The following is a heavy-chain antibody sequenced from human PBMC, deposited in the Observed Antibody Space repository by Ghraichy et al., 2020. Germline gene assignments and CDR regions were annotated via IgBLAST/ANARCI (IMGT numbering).Heavy chain of an antibody. CDR3: ARGGYSYGYEIDY. CDR1: GFTFSSYG. Sequence: GGSLRLSCAASGFTFSSYGMHWVRKAPGKGLEWVAVIWYDGSNKYYADSVKGRFTISRDNSKNTLYLQMNSLRAEDTAVYYCARGGYSYGYEIDYWGQGTLVTVSS. J-gene: IGHJ4*02. V-gene: IGHV3-33*01. D-gene: IGHD5-18*01. CDR2: IWYDGSNK.